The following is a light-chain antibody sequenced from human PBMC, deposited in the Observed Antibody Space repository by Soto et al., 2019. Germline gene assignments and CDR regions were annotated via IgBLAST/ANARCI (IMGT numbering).Light chain of an antibody. Sequence: EIVLTQSPATLSLSPGERATLSCRASQSVNSFLAWYQQKPGQAPRLLIYDASNRATGIPARFSGSGSGTDFTLTISSLEPEDFAVYYCQQRSSWPPRGILTFGGGTKVDIK. CDR2: DAS. J-gene: IGKJ4*01. CDR1: QSVNSF. V-gene: IGKV3-11*01. CDR3: QQRSSWPPRGILT.